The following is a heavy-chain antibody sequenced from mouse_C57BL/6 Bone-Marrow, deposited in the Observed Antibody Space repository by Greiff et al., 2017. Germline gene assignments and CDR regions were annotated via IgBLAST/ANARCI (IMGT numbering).Heavy chain of an antibody. CDR1: GFTFSSYA. CDR2: ISDGGSYT. Sequence: EVKLMESGGGLVKPGGSLKLSCAASGFTFSSYAMSWVRQTPEKRLEWVATISDGGSYTYYPDNVKGRFTISRDNAKNNLYLQMSHLKSEDTAMYYCARGLAYYSNCWYFDVWGTGTTVTVSS. V-gene: IGHV5-4*03. D-gene: IGHD2-5*01. CDR3: ARGLAYYSNCWYFDV. J-gene: IGHJ1*03.